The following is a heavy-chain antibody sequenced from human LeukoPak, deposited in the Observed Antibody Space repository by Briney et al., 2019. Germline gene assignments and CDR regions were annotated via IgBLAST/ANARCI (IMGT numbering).Heavy chain of an antibody. D-gene: IGHD2-15*01. V-gene: IGHV4-59*11. CDR1: GGSMTSHY. CDR3: AGEEGAALYSLDY. CDR2: MYYSGST. J-gene: IGHJ4*02. Sequence: PSETLSLTCTVSGGSMTSHYWTWIRQPPGKGLEWIGYMYYSGSTTYNPSLKSRVSISVDTSKNQFSLKLSSVSAADTAVYFCAGEEGAALYSLDYWGKGTLFPVSS.